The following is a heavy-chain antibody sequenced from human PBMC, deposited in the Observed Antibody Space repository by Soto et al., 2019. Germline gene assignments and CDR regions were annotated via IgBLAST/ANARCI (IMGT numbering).Heavy chain of an antibody. D-gene: IGHD4-17*01. CDR2: ISGSAGST. CDR1: GFTLSSYA. Sequence: EVQLLESGGGSVQPGGSLRLSCAASGFTLSSYAMSWVRQAPGKGLEWVSSISGSAGSTYYADSVKGRFTISRDNSKNTLYVQMNSLRAEDTAVYYFAKGHGDYVWHYFDYWGQGTLVTVSS. V-gene: IGHV3-23*01. CDR3: AKGHGDYVWHYFDY. J-gene: IGHJ4*02.